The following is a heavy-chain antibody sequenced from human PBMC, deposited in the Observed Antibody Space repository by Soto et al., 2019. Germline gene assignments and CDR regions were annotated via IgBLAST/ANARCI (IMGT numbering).Heavy chain of an antibody. V-gene: IGHV1-18*01. D-gene: IGHD3-16*02. CDR2: IVTYNGNT. Sequence: ASVKVSCKAAGYTFTNYGISWVRQAPGQGLEWMGWIVTYNGNTQSTQKLQGRVTMTTDTSTNIAYMELRSLRSDDTAVYYCARDQDMITFGGVIVIPTPSLYWGQGTLVTVSS. CDR3: ARDQDMITFGGVIVIPTPSLY. J-gene: IGHJ4*02. CDR1: GYTFTNYG.